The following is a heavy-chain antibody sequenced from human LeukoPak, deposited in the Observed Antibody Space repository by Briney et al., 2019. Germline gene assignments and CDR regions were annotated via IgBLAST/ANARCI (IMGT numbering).Heavy chain of an antibody. J-gene: IGHJ4*02. Sequence: GGSLRLSCAASGLTFSRYAMTWVRQAPGKGLEWVSAITGSGGSTYYADSVKGRFTISRDNSKNTLYLQMSSLRAEDTAVYYCAKRDIAAAGHFDYWGQGTLVTVSS. CDR3: AKRDIAAAGHFDY. CDR1: GLTFSRYA. V-gene: IGHV3-23*01. D-gene: IGHD6-13*01. CDR2: ITGSGGST.